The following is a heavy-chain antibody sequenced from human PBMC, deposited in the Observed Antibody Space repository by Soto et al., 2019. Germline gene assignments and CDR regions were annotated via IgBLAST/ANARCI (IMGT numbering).Heavy chain of an antibody. CDR1: EFTFNTYE. CDR2: ISTSGSTI. Sequence: EVQLVESGGGLVQPGGSLRLSCPAFEFTFNTYEMTWVRQVPGKGLEWVSYISTSGSTIYYADSVKGRFTISRDNGKNSLYLQMNSLRAEDTAVYYCAYGGSCDYWGQGTQVTVSS. J-gene: IGHJ4*02. CDR3: AYGGSCDY. D-gene: IGHD1-26*01. V-gene: IGHV3-48*03.